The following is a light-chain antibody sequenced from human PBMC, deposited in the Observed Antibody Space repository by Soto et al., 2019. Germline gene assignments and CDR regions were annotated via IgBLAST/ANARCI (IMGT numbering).Light chain of an antibody. CDR3: QQYYGPPIT. J-gene: IGKJ5*01. V-gene: IGKV4-1*01. CDR2: WAS. Sequence: DIVMTQSPDSLAVSLGERATIDCKSSQSVFFSSNNKDYVAWYQQKPGQPPKLLIYWASTRESGVPDRFSGSGSGTDFTLTISRLQAEDVAVYYCQQYYGPPITFGLGTRREIK. CDR1: QSVFFSSNNKDY.